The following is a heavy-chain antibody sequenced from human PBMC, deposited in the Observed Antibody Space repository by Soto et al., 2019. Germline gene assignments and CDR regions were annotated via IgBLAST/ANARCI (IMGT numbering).Heavy chain of an antibody. CDR2: IIPILGIA. CDR1: GGTFSSYT. Sequence: QVQLVQSGAEVKKPGSSVKVSCKASGGTFSSYTISCVRQAPGQGLEWMGRIIPILGIANYAQKFQGRVTITADKSTSTAYMDLSSLRSEDTAVYYCARTYSSSWYDNYYYGMDVWGQGTTVTVSS. J-gene: IGHJ6*02. D-gene: IGHD6-13*01. V-gene: IGHV1-69*02. CDR3: ARTYSSSWYDNYYYGMDV.